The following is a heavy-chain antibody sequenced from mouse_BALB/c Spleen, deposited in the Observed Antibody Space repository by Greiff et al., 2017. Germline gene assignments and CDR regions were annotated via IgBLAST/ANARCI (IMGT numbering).Heavy chain of an antibody. CDR3: ARLTGDWYFDV. Sequence: EVMLVESGGGLVKPGGSLKLSCAASGFTFSSYAMSWVRQTPEKRLEWVATIGSGGSYTYYPDSVKGRFTISRDNAKNTLYLQMSSLRSEDTAMYYCARLTGDWYFDVWGAGTTVTVSS. CDR2: IGSGGSYT. J-gene: IGHJ1*01. V-gene: IGHV5-9-1*01. D-gene: IGHD4-1*01. CDR1: GFTFSSYA.